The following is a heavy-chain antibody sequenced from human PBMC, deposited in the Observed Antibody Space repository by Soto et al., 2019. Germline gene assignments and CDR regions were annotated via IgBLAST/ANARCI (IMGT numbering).Heavy chain of an antibody. CDR1: GGTLSSET. CDR2: IIPLLGIG. J-gene: IGHJ6*03. V-gene: IGHV1-69*08. D-gene: IGHD2-2*01. Sequence: QVQLVQSGPEVTKSGSSVKVSCKVSGGTLSSETISWLRQAPGQGLEWMGRIIPLLGIGNYAQKFQGRDTITTDISTNTGYMELSSLTSQDTAIYYCAREEGYDNMWTFPAYYMDVWGNGTRVTVSS. CDR3: AREEGYDNMWTFPAYYMDV.